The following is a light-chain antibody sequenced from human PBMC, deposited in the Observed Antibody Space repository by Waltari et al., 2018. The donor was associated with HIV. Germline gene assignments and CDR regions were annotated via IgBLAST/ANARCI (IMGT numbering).Light chain of an antibody. CDR3: GTWDSSLGAVV. V-gene: IGLV1-51*01. J-gene: IGLJ2*01. CDR2: DNN. Sequence: QSVLTQPPSVSAAPGQKVTISCSGSSSNIGNNYVSWYQQLPGTAPKLPIYDNNKRPSGIPDRFAGSKSGPSATLGITGLQTGDEADYYCGTWDSSLGAVVFGGGTKLTVL. CDR1: SSNIGNNY.